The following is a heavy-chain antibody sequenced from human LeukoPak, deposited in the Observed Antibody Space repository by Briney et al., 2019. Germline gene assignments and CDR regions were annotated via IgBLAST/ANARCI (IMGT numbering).Heavy chain of an antibody. Sequence: PSETLSLTCAVYGGSFSGYYWSWIRQPPGQGLEWIGEINHSGSTNYNPSLKSRVTISVDTSKNQFSLKLSSVTAADTAVYYCARKTSYYDSSGYPNAFDIWGQGTMVTVSS. CDR2: INHSGST. J-gene: IGHJ3*02. V-gene: IGHV4-34*01. CDR1: GGSFSGYY. CDR3: ARKTSYYDSSGYPNAFDI. D-gene: IGHD3-22*01.